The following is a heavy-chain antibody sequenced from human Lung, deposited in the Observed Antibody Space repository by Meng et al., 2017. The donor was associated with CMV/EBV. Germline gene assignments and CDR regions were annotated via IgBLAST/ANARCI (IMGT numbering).Heavy chain of an antibody. V-gene: IGHV3-9*01. J-gene: IGHJ6*02. Sequence: SLKISCAASGFTFDDYTMHWVRQAPGKGLEWDSGISWNSGSIGYADSEKGRFTISRDNAKNSLYLQMTSLRAEETALYYCAKDIYDGIVVVPAANNYYYGMDVWGQGTXVTVSS. CDR2: ISWNSGSI. CDR3: AKDIYDGIVVVPAANNYYYGMDV. D-gene: IGHD2-2*01. CDR1: GFTFDDYT.